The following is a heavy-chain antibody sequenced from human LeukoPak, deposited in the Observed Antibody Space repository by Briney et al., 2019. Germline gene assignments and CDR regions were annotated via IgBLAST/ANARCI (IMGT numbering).Heavy chain of an antibody. CDR1: GGSFSGNY. V-gene: IGHV4-34*01. CDR3: ARRLGSGRSGSYSVRGFDP. CDR2: INHSGST. D-gene: IGHD3-10*01. J-gene: IGHJ5*02. Sequence: TSETLSLTCAVYGGSFSGNYWSWIRQPPGKGLEWIGEINHSGSTNYNPSLKSRVTISVDTSKNQFSLKLSSVTAADTAVYYCARRLGSGRSGSYSVRGFDPWGQGTLVTVSS.